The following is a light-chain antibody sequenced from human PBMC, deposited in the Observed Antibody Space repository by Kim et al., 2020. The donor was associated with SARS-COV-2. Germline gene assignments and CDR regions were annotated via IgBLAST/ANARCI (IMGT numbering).Light chain of an antibody. CDR2: AAS. Sequence: EIVLTQSPGTLSLSPGERATLSCRASQSVRNNCLAWYQQKPGQSPRLVLYAASTRATGIPDRFSGSGSGTDFTLTISRLEPEDFALYFCQQCGTSRTFGRGTKVDIK. CDR1: QSVRNNC. J-gene: IGKJ1*01. CDR3: QQCGTSRT. V-gene: IGKV3-20*01.